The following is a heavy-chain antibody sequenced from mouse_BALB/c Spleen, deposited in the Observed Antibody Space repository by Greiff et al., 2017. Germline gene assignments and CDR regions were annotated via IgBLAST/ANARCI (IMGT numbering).Heavy chain of an antibody. J-gene: IGHJ1*01. CDR3: ARGKVYGNYGWYFDV. CDR2: ISSGSSTI. CDR1: GFTFSSFG. D-gene: IGHD2-1*01. Sequence: EVKLQESGGGLVQPGGSRKLSCAASGFTFSSFGMHWVRQAPEKGLEWVAYISSGSSTIYYADTVKGRFTISRDNPKNTLFLQMTSLRSEDTAMYYCARGKVYGNYGWYFDVWGAGTTVTVSS. V-gene: IGHV5-17*02.